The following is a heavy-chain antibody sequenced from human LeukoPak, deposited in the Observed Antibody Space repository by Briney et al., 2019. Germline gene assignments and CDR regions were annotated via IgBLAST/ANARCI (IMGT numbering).Heavy chain of an antibody. V-gene: IGHV3-23*01. CDR1: GFTFSSYA. D-gene: IGHD3-10*01. CDR3: AKEDGNYGSGRYYYFDY. CDR2: ISGSGGST. Sequence: GGSLRLSCAPSGFTFSSYAMSWVRQAPGEGLEWVSPISGSGGSTYYANSVKGRFNISRDNSKNTLYLQMNSLRAEHTAVYYGAKEDGNYGSGRYYYFDYWGQGTLVTVSS. J-gene: IGHJ4*02.